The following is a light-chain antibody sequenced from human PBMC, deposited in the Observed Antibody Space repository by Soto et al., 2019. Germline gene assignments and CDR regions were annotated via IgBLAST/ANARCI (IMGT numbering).Light chain of an antibody. CDR2: DVN. CDR3: TSYTGSAPCYV. Sequence: QSVLAQPASVSGSPGQSITISCTGATTDVDGYDYVSWYQQHPGQAPKLMIFDVNNRPSGVSGRFSGSKSGDTASLTISGLQAEDDGDYYCTSYTGSAPCYVFGSGTKVT. V-gene: IGLV2-14*03. J-gene: IGLJ1*01. CDR1: TTDVDGYDY.